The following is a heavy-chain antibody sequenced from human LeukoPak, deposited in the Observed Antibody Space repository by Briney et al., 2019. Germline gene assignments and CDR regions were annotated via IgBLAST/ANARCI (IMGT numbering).Heavy chain of an antibody. D-gene: IGHD5-24*01. CDR3: AKTKEEMATIWLDY. J-gene: IGHJ4*02. Sequence: GGSLRLSCAASGFTFSSYGMHWVRQAPGKGLEWVAVISYDGSNKYYADSVKGRFTISRDNSKNTLYLQMNSLRAEDTAVYYCAKTKEEMATIWLDYWGQGTLVTVSS. CDR2: ISYDGSNK. V-gene: IGHV3-30*18. CDR1: GFTFSSYG.